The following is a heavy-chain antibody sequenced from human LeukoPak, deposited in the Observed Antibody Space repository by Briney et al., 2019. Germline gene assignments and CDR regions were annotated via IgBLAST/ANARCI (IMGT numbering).Heavy chain of an antibody. CDR3: ARDRGDYNHNFDY. CDR1: GFTFRNAG. J-gene: IGHJ4*02. CDR2: IWYDGSQK. Sequence: GGSLRLSCAVSGFTFRNAGMHWVRQAPGKGLEWVAVIWYDGSQKYYADSVKGRFTISRDNSKNMLYLHMNSLRAEDTAVYFCARDRGDYNHNFDYWGQGSLVTVSS. D-gene: IGHD4-17*01. V-gene: IGHV3-33*01.